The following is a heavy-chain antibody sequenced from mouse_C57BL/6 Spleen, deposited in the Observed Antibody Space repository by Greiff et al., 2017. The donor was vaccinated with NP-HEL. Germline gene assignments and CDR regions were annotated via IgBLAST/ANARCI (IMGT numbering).Heavy chain of an antibody. CDR1: GFSLTSYG. CDR2: IWGDGST. Sequence: VQLQQSGPGLVAPSQSLSITCTVSGFSLTSYGVSWVRQPPGKGLEWLGVIWGDGSTNYHSALISRLSSSKDNSKSQVFLKLNSLRTDGAGTYDGAEGEYGWGGGLAYWGQGTLVTGSA. CDR3: AEGEYGWGGGLAY. J-gene: IGHJ3*01. V-gene: IGHV2-3*01. D-gene: IGHD2-10*02.